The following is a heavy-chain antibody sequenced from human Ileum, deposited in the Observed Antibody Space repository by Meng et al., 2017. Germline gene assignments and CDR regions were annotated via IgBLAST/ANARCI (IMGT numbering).Heavy chain of an antibody. V-gene: IGHV3-23*01. Sequence: SPMTSCAAPGFTSSSNAMSWVRRAPGKGLEWVSSTSGSRGDTDYADSVKGRFTISRDNSKNALYLQMNSLRAEDTDLYYCAKDRSEYGSGSSGYFQHWGQGTRVTVSS. CDR2: TSGSRGDT. CDR1: GFTSSSNA. J-gene: IGHJ1*01. CDR3: AKDRSEYGSGSSGYFQH. D-gene: IGHD3-10*01.